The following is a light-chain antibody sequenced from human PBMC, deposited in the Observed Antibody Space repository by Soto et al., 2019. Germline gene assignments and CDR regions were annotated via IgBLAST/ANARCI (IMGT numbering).Light chain of an antibody. Sequence: QSVLTQPASVSASPGQSITISCTGTSSDIGAYNYVSWYQQQSGKAPKLLIHEVSNRPSGVSNRFSGSKSGNTASLTISGLQAEDEADYSCSSFTTSRAYVFGIGTKVTVL. CDR1: SSDIGAYNY. V-gene: IGLV2-14*01. J-gene: IGLJ1*01. CDR3: SSFTTSRAYV. CDR2: EVS.